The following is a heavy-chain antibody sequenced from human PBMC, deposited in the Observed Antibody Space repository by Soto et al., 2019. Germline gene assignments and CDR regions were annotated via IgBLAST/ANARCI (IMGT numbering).Heavy chain of an antibody. D-gene: IGHD6-19*01. CDR3: AKGEYPCGWYLKAPFAY. V-gene: IGHV3-23*01. CDR2: ISGSDGST. J-gene: IGHJ4*02. Sequence: SLRLSCAASGFTFRSYAMSWVRQAPGKGLEWVSTISGSDGSTHYADSVKGRFTISRDNSKNTLYLQMNSLRVEDTAVYYCAKGEYPCGWYLKAPFAYWGQGALVTVSS. CDR1: GFTFRSYA.